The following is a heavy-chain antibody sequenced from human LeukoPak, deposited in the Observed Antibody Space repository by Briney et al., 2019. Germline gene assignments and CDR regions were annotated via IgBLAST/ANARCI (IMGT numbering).Heavy chain of an antibody. V-gene: IGHV1-2*02. D-gene: IGHD3-9*01. J-gene: IGHJ4*02. CDR2: INPNSGGT. CDR3: ARASDILTNDY. Sequence: ATVMVSCKASGYTFTGYYMHWVRQAPGQGLEWMGWINPNSGGTNYAQKFQGRVTMTRDTSISTAYMELSRLRSDDTAVYYCARASDILTNDYWGQGTLVTVSS. CDR1: GYTFTGYY.